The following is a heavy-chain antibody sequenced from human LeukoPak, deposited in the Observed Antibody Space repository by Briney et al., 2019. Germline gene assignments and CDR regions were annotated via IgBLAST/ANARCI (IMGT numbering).Heavy chain of an antibody. V-gene: IGHV4-34*01. Sequence: SETLSLTCAVYGGSFSTYYWSWIRQPPGKGLEWIGEINHSGSTNSNPSLKSRVTISVDTSKNQFSLKLSSVTAADTAVYYCARVGWYDHYFGYWGQGTLVTVSS. J-gene: IGHJ4*02. CDR3: ARVGWYDHYFGY. D-gene: IGHD6-19*01. CDR1: GGSFSTYY. CDR2: INHSGST.